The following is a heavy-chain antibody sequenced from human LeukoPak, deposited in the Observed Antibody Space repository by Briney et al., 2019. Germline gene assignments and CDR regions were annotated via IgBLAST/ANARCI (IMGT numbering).Heavy chain of an antibody. V-gene: IGHV3-23*01. CDR3: AKSRVGYDY. D-gene: IGHD5-12*01. J-gene: IGHJ4*02. Sequence: GGSLRLSCAASGLTFSSHAMSWVRQAPGKGLEWVSAISGSGGNTYYADSVKGRFTISRDNSKNTLYLQMNSLRVEDTAVYYCAKSRVGYDYWGQGTLVTVPS. CDR2: ISGSGGNT. CDR1: GLTFSSHA.